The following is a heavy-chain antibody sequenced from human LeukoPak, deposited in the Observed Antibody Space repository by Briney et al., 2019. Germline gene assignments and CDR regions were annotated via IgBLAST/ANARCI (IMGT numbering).Heavy chain of an antibody. Sequence: GGSLRLSCAASGFNFSTYWMTWVRQVPGKGLEWVANIKEDGSEIYYVDAVKGRFSISRDNAKTSLYLQMNSLRAEDTAVYYCAKDRSFLWGQGTLVTVSS. D-gene: IGHD2/OR15-2a*01. CDR3: AKDRSFL. CDR1: GFNFSTYW. V-gene: IGHV3-7*03. J-gene: IGHJ4*02. CDR2: IKEDGSEI.